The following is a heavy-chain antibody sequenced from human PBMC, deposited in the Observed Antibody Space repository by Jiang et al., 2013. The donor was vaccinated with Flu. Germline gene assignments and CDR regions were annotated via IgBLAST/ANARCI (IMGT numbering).Heavy chain of an antibody. J-gene: IGHJ2*01. CDR1: GGSLTKNY. D-gene: IGHD6-6*01. Sequence: SGPGLVKPSETLSLTCTVSGGSLTKNYWSWVRQSPGKGLEWIAFVSYSGYTNFNPSLESRVTISVDTSKNQFSLRLTSVTAADTAVYFCARAPIGAYTTSSPSWYFDL. V-gene: IGHV4-59*01. CDR2: VSYSGYT. CDR3: ARAPIGAYTTSSPSWYFDL.